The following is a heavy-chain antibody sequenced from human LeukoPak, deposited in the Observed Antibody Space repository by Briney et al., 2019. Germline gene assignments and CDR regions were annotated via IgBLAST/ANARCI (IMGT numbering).Heavy chain of an antibody. CDR3: ARDTAMVHYYYYGMDV. V-gene: IGHV1-2*06. CDR2: INPNSGGT. CDR1: GYTFTGYY. D-gene: IGHD5-18*01. Sequence: GASVKVSCKASGYTFTGYYMHWVRQAPGQGLEWMGRINPNSGGTNYAQKFQGRVTMTRDTSISTAYMELSRLRSDDTAVYYSARDTAMVHYYYYGMDVWGQGTTVTVSS. J-gene: IGHJ6*02.